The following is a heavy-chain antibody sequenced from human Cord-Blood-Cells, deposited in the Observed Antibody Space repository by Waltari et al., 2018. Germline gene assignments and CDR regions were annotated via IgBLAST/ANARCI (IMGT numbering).Heavy chain of an antibody. V-gene: IGHV4-34*01. CDR3: ARGLTYYDILTGSNWFDP. CDR1: GGSFSGYY. J-gene: IGHJ5*02. Sequence: QVQLQQWGAGLLKPSETLSLTCAVYGGSFSGYYWSWIRQPPGKGLEWIGEINHSESTNYNPSLKSRVTISVDTSKNQFSLKLSSVTAADTAVYYCARGLTYYDILTGSNWFDPWGQGTLVTVSS. D-gene: IGHD3-9*01. CDR2: INHSEST.